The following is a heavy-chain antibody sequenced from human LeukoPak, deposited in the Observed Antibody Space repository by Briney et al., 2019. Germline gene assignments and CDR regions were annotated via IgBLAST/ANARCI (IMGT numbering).Heavy chain of an antibody. D-gene: IGHD1-7*01. CDR3: ARPLSGRGPWKELLDY. Sequence: GASVKVSCKASGYTFTSYAMHWVRQAPGQRLEWMGWINAGNGNTKYSQKSQGRVTITRDTSASTAYMELSSLRSEDTAVYYCARPLSGRGPWKELLDYWGQGTLVTVSS. J-gene: IGHJ4*02. CDR2: INAGNGNT. CDR1: GYTFTSYA. V-gene: IGHV1-3*01.